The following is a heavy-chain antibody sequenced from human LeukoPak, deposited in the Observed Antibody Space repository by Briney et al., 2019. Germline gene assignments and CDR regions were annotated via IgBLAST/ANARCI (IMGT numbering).Heavy chain of an antibody. V-gene: IGHV2-5*02. Sequence: SGPTLVNPTQTLTLTCTFSGFSLSTSGVGVGWIRQPPGKALEWLALIYWDDDKRYSPSLKSGLTITKGTSKNQVVLTMTNMDPVDTATYYCAHIVFGAAAGTAPFDYWGQGTLVTVSS. D-gene: IGHD6-13*01. J-gene: IGHJ4*02. CDR2: IYWDDDK. CDR1: GFSLSTSGVG. CDR3: AHIVFGAAAGTAPFDY.